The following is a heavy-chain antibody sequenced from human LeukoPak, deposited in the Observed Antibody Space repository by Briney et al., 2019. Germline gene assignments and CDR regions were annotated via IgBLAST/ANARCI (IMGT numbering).Heavy chain of an antibody. D-gene: IGHD4-17*01. CDR1: GGSISSSGYY. J-gene: IGHJ4*02. CDR2: IYYSGST. Sequence: SETLSLTCTVSGGSISSSGYYWGWIRQPPGKGLEWIGSIYYSGSTYYNPSLKSRVTISVDTSKNQFSLKLSSVPAADTAVYYCARETTDPLYFDYWGQGTLVTVSS. V-gene: IGHV4-39*07. CDR3: ARETTDPLYFDY.